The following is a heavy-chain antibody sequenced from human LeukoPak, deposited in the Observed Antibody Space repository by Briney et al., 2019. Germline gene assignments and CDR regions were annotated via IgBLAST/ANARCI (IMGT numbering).Heavy chain of an antibody. CDR3: ARVGPTRSDFDY. CDR2: IFSGGST. V-gene: IGHV3-53*01. Sequence: GRSLRLSCAASGFIFSSNYMTWVRQAPGKGLEWVSVIFSGGSTYYADSVKGRVTISRDNSKNTLYLQMNNLRGEDTAVYYCARVGPTRSDFDYWGQGTLITVSS. CDR1: GFIFSSNY. D-gene: IGHD1-26*01. J-gene: IGHJ4*02.